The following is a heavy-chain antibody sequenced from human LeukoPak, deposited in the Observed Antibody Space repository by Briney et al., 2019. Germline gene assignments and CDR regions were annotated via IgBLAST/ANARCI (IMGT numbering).Heavy chain of an antibody. CDR1: GFTFSSYA. D-gene: IGHD2-15*01. V-gene: IGHV3-30-3*01. CDR3: ARGYCSGGSCSTLGSAFDI. Sequence: GGSLRLSCAASGFTFSSYAMHWVRQAPGKGLEWVAVISYDGSNKYYADSVKGRFTISRDNSKNTLYLQMNSLRAEDTAVYYCARGYCSGGSCSTLGSAFDIWGQGTMVTVSS. J-gene: IGHJ3*02. CDR2: ISYDGSNK.